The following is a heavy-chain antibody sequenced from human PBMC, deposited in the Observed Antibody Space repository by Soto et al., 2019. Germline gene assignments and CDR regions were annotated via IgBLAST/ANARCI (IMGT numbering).Heavy chain of an antibody. CDR2: ISDSGGST. Sequence: EVQLLESGGGLVQPGGSLRLSCAASGFTFSSYGLNWVRQAPGKGLEWVSVISDSGGSTYYADSVKGRFTISRDNSKNTLSLQMGSLRDEDPAVDYCGGMWVGSWGQGTLVSVSS. CDR3: GGMWVGS. V-gene: IGHV3-23*01. CDR1: GFTFSSYG. J-gene: IGHJ5*02. D-gene: IGHD1-26*01.